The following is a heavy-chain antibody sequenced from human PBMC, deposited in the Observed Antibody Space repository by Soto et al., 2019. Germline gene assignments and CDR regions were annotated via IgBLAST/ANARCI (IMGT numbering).Heavy chain of an antibody. CDR1: GFTFSSYA. CDR2: ISGSGGTT. V-gene: IGHV3-23*01. J-gene: IGHJ6*02. CDR3: TKDDGYNDSTYYHYFGMDV. D-gene: IGHD5-12*01. Sequence: HPGGSLRLSCAASGFTFSSYAMTWVRQAPGQGLEWVASISGSGGTTNYADSVKGRFTISRDNSKNRLFLQMNSLRPEDTAVYYCTKDDGYNDSTYYHYFGMDVWGQGTTVTVSS.